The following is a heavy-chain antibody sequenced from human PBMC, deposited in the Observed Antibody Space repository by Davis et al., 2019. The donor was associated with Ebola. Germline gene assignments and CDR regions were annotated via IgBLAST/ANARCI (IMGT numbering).Heavy chain of an antibody. CDR3: ARGMAAEYYYYGMDV. CDR2: IIPIFGTA. Sequence: SVKVSCKASGGTFSSYAISWVRQAPGQGLEWMGGIIPIFGTANYAQKFQGRVTITADKSTSTAHMELSSLRSEDTAVYYCARGMAAEYYYYGMDVWGQGTTVTVSS. D-gene: IGHD5-24*01. J-gene: IGHJ6*02. CDR1: GGTFSSYA. V-gene: IGHV1-69*06.